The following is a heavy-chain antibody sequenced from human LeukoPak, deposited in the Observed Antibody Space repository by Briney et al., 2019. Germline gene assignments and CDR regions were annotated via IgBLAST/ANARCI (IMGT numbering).Heavy chain of an antibody. CDR2: ISHDGSNK. V-gene: IGHV3-30-3*01. Sequence: GGSLRLSCAASGFTFSSYAMHWVRQAPGKGLEWVAVISHDGSNKYYADSVKGRFTISRDNSKNTLYLQMNSLRAEDTAVYYCATLDHYDILTGYHYAAYYYYGMDVWGQGTTVTVSS. CDR3: ATLDHYDILTGYHYAAYYYYGMDV. D-gene: IGHD3-9*01. CDR1: GFTFSSYA. J-gene: IGHJ6*02.